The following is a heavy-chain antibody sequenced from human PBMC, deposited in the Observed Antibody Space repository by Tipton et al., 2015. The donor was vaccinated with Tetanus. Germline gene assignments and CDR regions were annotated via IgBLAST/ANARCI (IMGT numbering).Heavy chain of an antibody. CDR3: ARAISSRWGKHDAFDI. D-gene: IGHD3-16*01. CDR1: GFTFRNYC. CDR2: IKKDGSAL. V-gene: IGHV3-7*01. Sequence: SLRLSCVASGFTFRNYCMTWVCQAPGKGLEWVANIKKDGSALYYVDSVKGRFNFSRDNAENSLYLQVNSLRVEDTAVYYCARAISSRWGKHDAFDIWGQGTTVAVSS. J-gene: IGHJ3*02.